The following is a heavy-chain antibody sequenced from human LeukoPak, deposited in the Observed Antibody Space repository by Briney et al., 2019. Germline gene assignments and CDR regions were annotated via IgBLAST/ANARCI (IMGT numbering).Heavy chain of an antibody. CDR1: GYTFTSYY. CDR3: AREIKWEQPDY. V-gene: IGHV1-46*01. CDR2: INPSGGST. Sequence: ASVKVSSKASGYTFTSYYMHWVRQAPGQGLEWMGIINPSGGSTSYAQKFQGRATMTRDTSTSTVYMELSSLRSEDTAVYYCAREIKWEQPDYWGQGTLVTVSS. D-gene: IGHD1-26*01. J-gene: IGHJ4*02.